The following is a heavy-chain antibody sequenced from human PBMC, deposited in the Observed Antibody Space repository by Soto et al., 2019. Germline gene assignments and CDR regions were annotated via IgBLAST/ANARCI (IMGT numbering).Heavy chain of an antibody. D-gene: IGHD3-3*01. CDR2: ISYDGSNK. CDR1: GFTFSSYA. CDR3: ARSDYDFWSDAILGAFDT. Sequence: GGSLRLSCGASGFTFSSYAMHWGRQAPGKGLEGVAVISYDGSNKYYADSVKGRFTISRDNSKNTLYLQMNSLRAQDTAVYYCARSDYDFWSDAILGAFDTWGQGTMVTVSS. J-gene: IGHJ3*02. V-gene: IGHV3-30-3*01.